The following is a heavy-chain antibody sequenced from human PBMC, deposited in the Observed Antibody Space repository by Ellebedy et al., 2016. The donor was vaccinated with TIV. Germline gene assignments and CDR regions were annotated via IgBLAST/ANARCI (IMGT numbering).Heavy chain of an antibody. CDR3: TRGGNWFDP. J-gene: IGHJ5*02. CDR2: IYPSNSNI. V-gene: IGHV5-51*01. CDR1: GFTFTNYW. Sequence: GESLKISCQGSGFTFTNYWIGWVRKMPGKGPEFMGLIYPSNSNIRYSTSFQGQVTISADKSNSTAYLHWSSLKASDTAMYYCTRGGNWFDPWGQGTLVTVSS.